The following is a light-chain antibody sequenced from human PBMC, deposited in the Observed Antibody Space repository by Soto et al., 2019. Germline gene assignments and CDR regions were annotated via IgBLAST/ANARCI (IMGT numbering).Light chain of an antibody. CDR1: SSDVGGHNY. J-gene: IGLJ1*01. CDR3: SSYTTTSTLYV. CDR2: EVS. Sequence: QSALTRPASVSGSRGQSITISCTGTSSDVGGHNYVSWYQQHPGKAPKLIIYEVSIRPSGVSNRFSGSKSGNTASLTISGLQAEDEADYYCSSYTTTSTLYVFGAGTKLTVL. V-gene: IGLV2-14*01.